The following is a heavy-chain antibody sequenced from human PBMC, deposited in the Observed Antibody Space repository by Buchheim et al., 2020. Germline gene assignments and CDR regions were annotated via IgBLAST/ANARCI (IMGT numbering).Heavy chain of an antibody. Sequence: VQMVESGGGLVQPGGSLRLSCAASGFTFSDYSMNWVRQAPGKGLEWVAVISYDGSNKYYADSVKGRFTISRDNSKNTLYLQMNSLRAEDTAVYYCASPPLSMIVVVITPFDYWGQGTL. V-gene: IGHV3-30*03. CDR2: ISYDGSNK. CDR1: GFTFSDYS. D-gene: IGHD3-22*01. J-gene: IGHJ4*02. CDR3: ASPPLSMIVVVITPFDY.